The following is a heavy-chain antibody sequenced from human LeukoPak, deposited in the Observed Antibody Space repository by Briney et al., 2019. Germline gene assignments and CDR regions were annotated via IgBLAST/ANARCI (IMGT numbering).Heavy chain of an antibody. J-gene: IGHJ4*02. V-gene: IGHV1-18*01. CDR2: ISAYNGNT. CDR3: ARDYDFWSGYSYRVGFDY. Sequence: ASVKVSCKASGYTFISYGISWVRQAPGQGLEWMGWISAYNGNTNYAQKLQGRVTMTTDTSTSTAYMELRSLRSDDTAVYYCARDYDFWSGYSYRVGFDYWGQGTLVTVSS. D-gene: IGHD3-3*01. CDR1: GYTFISYG.